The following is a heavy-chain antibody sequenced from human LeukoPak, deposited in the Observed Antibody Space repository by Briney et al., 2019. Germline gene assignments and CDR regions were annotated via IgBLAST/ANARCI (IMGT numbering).Heavy chain of an antibody. J-gene: IGHJ5*02. CDR1: GGSISSGDYY. CDR2: IYYSGST. D-gene: IGHD6-19*01. CDR3: ARSSGFPRRGWFDP. Sequence: SQTLSLTCTVSGGSISSGDYYWSWIRQPPGKGLEWIGYIYYSGSTYYNPSLKSRVTISVDTSKNQFSLKLSSVTAADTAVYYCARSSGFPRRGWFDPWGQGTLVTVSS. V-gene: IGHV4-30-4*08.